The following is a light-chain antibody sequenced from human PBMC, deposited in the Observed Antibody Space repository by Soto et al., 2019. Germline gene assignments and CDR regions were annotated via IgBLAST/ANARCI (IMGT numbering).Light chain of an antibody. CDR2: DAS. CDR3: QQRSDWSWT. V-gene: IGKV3-11*01. CDR1: QTLRSGY. J-gene: IGKJ1*01. Sequence: EMVLTQSPGTLSLSPGDRATLSCRASQTLRSGYLAWYQHKPGQAPRLLIYDASNRATDIPARFSGSGSGTDFTLTISSLEPEDFAVYYCQQRSDWSWTFGQGTKVDIK.